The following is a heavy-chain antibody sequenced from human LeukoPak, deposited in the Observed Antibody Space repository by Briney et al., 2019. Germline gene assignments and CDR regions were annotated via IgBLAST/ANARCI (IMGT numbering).Heavy chain of an antibody. CDR2: ISESGGST. J-gene: IGHJ4*02. CDR3: AKRGIVIRGVLIIGFHKEAYYFDY. D-gene: IGHD3-10*01. V-gene: IGHV3-23*01. Sequence: GGSLRLSCVVSGITLSNYAMSWVRQAPGKGLEWGSGISESGGSTKYADSVKGRFTISRDNSLNTVYLQMNSLRAEDTAVYFCAKRGIVIRGVLIIGFHKEAYYFDYWGQGILVTVSS. CDR1: GITLSNYA.